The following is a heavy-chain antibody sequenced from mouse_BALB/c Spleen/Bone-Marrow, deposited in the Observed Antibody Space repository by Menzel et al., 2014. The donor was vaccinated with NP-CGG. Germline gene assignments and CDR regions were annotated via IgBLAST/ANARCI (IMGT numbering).Heavy chain of an antibody. V-gene: IGHV1-54*01. Sequence: QVQLQQSGAELVRPGTSVKVSCKASGYAFTTYLIEWVKQRPGQGLEWIGEINPGSGDTHYNEKFKDKATLTADKSSSTAYMQLSSLTSDDSAVYFCARNANWLFTYWGQGTLVTVSA. J-gene: IGHJ3*01. CDR2: INPGSGDT. D-gene: IGHD4-1*01. CDR1: GYAFTTYL. CDR3: ARNANWLFTY.